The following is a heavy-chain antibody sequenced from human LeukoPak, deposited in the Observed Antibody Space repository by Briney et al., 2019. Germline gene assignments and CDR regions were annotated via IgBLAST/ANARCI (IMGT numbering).Heavy chain of an antibody. Sequence: SVKVSCKASGGTFSSYAISWVRQAPGQGLEWMGGIIPIFGTANYAQKFQGRVTITADKSTSTAYMELSSLRSEDTAVYYCARGTYYYGSGSYYPILFDYWGQGTLVTVSS. CDR3: ARGTYYYGSGSYYPILFDY. CDR2: IIPIFGTA. D-gene: IGHD3-10*01. J-gene: IGHJ4*02. V-gene: IGHV1-69*06. CDR1: GGTFSSYA.